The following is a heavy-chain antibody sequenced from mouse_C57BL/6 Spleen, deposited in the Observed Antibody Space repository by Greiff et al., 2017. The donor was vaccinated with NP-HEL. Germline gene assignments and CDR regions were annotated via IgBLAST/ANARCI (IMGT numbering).Heavy chain of an antibody. CDR2: IRSKSSNYAT. J-gene: IGHJ4*01. CDR1: GFTFNTYA. Sequence: EVQGVESGGGLVQPKGSLKLSCAASGFTFNTYAMHWVRQAPGKGLEWVARIRSKSSNYATYYADSVKDRFTISRDDSQSMLYLQMNNLKTEDTAMYYCVRGGGSSGYSIYYAMDYWGQGTSVTVSS. D-gene: IGHD3-2*02. CDR3: VRGGGSSGYSIYYAMDY. V-gene: IGHV10-3*01.